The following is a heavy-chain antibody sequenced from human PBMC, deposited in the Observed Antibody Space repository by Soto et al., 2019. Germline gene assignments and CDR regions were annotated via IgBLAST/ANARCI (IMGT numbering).Heavy chain of an antibody. CDR3: AHSYSSSPDDGFDV. CDR2: IYWDDDE. Sequence: QITLKESGQTLVKPTQILTLTCTFSGFSLTTRGVGVGWIRQPPGEALEWLALIYWDDDERYSPSLRSRLTITNDTSKNQVVLTMTNMEPVDTGTYYCAHSYSSSPDDGFDVWGQGTRVTVAS. J-gene: IGHJ3*01. V-gene: IGHV2-5*02. CDR1: GFSLTTRGVG. D-gene: IGHD6-6*01.